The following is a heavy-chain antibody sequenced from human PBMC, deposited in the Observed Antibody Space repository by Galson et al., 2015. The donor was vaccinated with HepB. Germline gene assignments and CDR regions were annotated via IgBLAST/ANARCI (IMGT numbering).Heavy chain of an antibody. Sequence: SLRLSCAASGFTFSTYGMHWVRQAPGKGLEWVAVISYDGSNKYYADSVKGRFTISRDNSKNTLYLQMDSLRAEDTAVYYCAKGGYSYGQVIYYYYYMDVWGKGTTVTVSS. J-gene: IGHJ6*03. V-gene: IGHV3-30*18. D-gene: IGHD5-18*01. CDR1: GFTFSTYG. CDR3: AKGGYSYGQVIYYYYYMDV. CDR2: ISYDGSNK.